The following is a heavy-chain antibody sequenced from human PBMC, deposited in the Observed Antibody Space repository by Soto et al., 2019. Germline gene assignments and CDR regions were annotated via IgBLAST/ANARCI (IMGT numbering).Heavy chain of an antibody. V-gene: IGHV4-4*02. CDR2: IYHSGST. CDR1: SGSISSSNW. Sequence: SETLSLTCAVSSGSISSSNWWSWVRQPPGKGLEWIGEIYHSGSTNYNPSLKSRVTISVDKSKNQFSLKLSSVTAADTAVYYCARGSPSYYDILTGYPSYYYYMDVWGKGTTVTVSS. J-gene: IGHJ6*03. D-gene: IGHD3-9*01. CDR3: ARGSPSYYDILTGYPSYYYYMDV.